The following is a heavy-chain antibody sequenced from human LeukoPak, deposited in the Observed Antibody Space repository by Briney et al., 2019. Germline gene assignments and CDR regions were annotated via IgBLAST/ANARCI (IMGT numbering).Heavy chain of an antibody. CDR2: INHSGST. V-gene: IGHV4-34*01. D-gene: IGHD6-13*01. CDR1: GGSFSGYY. CDR3: ARGPTEISIAAADGYYFDY. Sequence: SETLSLTCAVYGGSFSGYYWSWIRQPPGKGLEWIGEINHSGSTNYNPSLKSRVTISVDTSKNQFSLKLSSVTAADTAVYYCARGPTEISIAAADGYYFDYWGQGTLVTVS. J-gene: IGHJ4*02.